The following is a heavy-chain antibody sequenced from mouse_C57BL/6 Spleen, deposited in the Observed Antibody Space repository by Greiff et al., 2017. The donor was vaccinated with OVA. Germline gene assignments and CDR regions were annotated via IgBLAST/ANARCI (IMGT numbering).Heavy chain of an antibody. CDR2: INPNNGGT. D-gene: IGHD2-12*01. J-gene: IGHJ4*01. CDR3: ATLREDAMDY. CDR1: GYTFTDYY. V-gene: IGHV1-26*01. Sequence: EVQLQQSGPELVKPGASVKISCKASGYTFTDYYMNWVKQSHGKSLEWIGDINPNNGGTSYNQKFKGKATLTVDKSSSTAYMELRSLTSEDSAVYYCATLREDAMDYWGQGTSVTVSS.